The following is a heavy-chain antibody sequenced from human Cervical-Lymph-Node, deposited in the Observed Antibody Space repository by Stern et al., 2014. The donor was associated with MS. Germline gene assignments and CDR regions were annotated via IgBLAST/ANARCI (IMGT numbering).Heavy chain of an antibody. V-gene: IGHV3-20*01. D-gene: IGHD2-8*02. J-gene: IGHJ6*02. Sequence: EVQLVGSGGGVVRPGGSLRLSCAASGFIFDDYGMSRVRPVPGEGPGWGSAINYKGGSTDYAASVKGRFTISRDNAKKSLYLRMNSLRVEDTAVYHCARAFCTGGVCYSFPFYGMDVWGQGTTVTVSS. CDR3: ARAFCTGGVCYSFPFYGMDV. CDR2: INYKGGST. CDR1: GFIFDDYG.